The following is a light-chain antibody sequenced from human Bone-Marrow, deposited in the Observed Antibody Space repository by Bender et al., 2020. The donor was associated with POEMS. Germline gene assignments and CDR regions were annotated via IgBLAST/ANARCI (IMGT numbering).Light chain of an antibody. CDR2: YED. V-gene: IGLV1-36*01. CDR1: SSNIGQNA. Sequence: QSVLTQPPSVSGAPRQRVTISCSASSSNIGQNAVNWYSQLPGKAPKLLIFYEDLLPSGVSDRFSASKSGTSASLAISGLQSDDEADYYCAAWDGSLHGWVFGGGTRLTVL. CDR3: AAWDGSLHGWV. J-gene: IGLJ3*02.